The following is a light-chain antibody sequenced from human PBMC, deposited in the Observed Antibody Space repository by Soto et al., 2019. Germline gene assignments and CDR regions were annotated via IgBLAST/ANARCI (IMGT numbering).Light chain of an antibody. V-gene: IGLV1-44*01. Sequence: QSVLTQPPSASGTPGRRVVSSCSGSSSNIGSNTVNWYQQLPGTAPKPLIYSNNHRPSGVPDRFSGSKSGTSASLAISGLQSDDEADYYCAAWDDSLNGYVFATGTKVTVL. J-gene: IGLJ1*01. CDR2: SNN. CDR1: SSNIGSNT. CDR3: AAWDDSLNGYV.